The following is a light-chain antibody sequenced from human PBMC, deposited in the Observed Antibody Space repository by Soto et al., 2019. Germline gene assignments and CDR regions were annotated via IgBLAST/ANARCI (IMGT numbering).Light chain of an antibody. CDR3: QQYSSWRT. Sequence: MTQSPSTLSASAGDRATISCRASQSVSRTLAWYQQKRGQAPRLLIDGASTRATGIPARFSGRGSGTEFTPTNSLQQADDLAVYYCQQYSSWRTFGQGTKVDI. CDR1: QSVSRT. CDR2: GAS. V-gene: IGKV3D-15*01. J-gene: IGKJ1*01.